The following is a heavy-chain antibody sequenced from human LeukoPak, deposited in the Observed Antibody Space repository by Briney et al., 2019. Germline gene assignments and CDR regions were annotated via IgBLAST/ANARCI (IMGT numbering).Heavy chain of an antibody. CDR3: ARYNYGANLVGDAFDI. Sequence: GESLEISCKASGYSFSYYWIGWVRQMPGKGLEWMGIIYPGDSKTRYSPSFQGQVTISADKSINAAYLQWSSLKASDTAIYYCARYNYGANLVGDAFDIWGQGTMVTVSS. V-gene: IGHV5-51*01. CDR1: GYSFSYYW. CDR2: IYPGDSKT. D-gene: IGHD4-23*01. J-gene: IGHJ3*02.